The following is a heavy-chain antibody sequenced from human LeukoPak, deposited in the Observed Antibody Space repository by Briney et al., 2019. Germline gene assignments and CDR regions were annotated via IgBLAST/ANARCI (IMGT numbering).Heavy chain of an antibody. CDR1: GGSISSYY. CDR2: IFYSGST. CDR3: ARDTGYLGSNYGMDV. D-gene: IGHD3-22*01. Sequence: SETLSLTCTVSGGSISSYYWSWIRQPPGKGLEWIGYIFYSGSTNCNPSLKSRVTISVDTSKNQFSLNLSSVTAADTAIYYCARDTGYLGSNYGMDVWGQGTTVTVSS. J-gene: IGHJ6*02. V-gene: IGHV4-59*01.